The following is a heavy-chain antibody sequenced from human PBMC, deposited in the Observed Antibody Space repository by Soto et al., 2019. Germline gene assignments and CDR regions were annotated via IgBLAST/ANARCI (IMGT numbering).Heavy chain of an antibody. J-gene: IGHJ4*02. V-gene: IGHV3-7*01. D-gene: IGHD4-4*01. CDR1: GFTFSGYW. Sequence: EVQLVESGGDLVQPGGSLRLSCAASGFTFSGYWMSWVRQAPGKGLEWVASIKEDGSEKYYVDSVKGRFTISRDNAKNSLYLQMNSLRVEDTAVYYCARGGAVTGRFEHWGQGTLVTVSS. CDR2: IKEDGSEK. CDR3: ARGGAVTGRFEH.